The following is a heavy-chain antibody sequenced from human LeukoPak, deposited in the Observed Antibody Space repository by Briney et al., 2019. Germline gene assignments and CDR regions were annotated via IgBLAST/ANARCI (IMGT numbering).Heavy chain of an antibody. CDR3: ARNFDSYNAFDI. J-gene: IGHJ3*02. CDR2: ISYSGST. D-gene: IGHD3-22*01. CDR1: GFSISSSDYY. V-gene: IGHV4-31*03. Sequence: SKTLSLTCTVSGFSISSSDYYWSWIRQHPTKGLEWIGYISYSGSTYYNPSLKSRVTISVDTSKNHFSLRLSSVTVADTAVYYCARNFDSYNAFDIWGQGTLVTVSS.